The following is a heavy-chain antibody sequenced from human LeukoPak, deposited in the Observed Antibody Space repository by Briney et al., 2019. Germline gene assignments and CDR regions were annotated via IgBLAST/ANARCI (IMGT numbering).Heavy chain of an antibody. CDR3: AKDKNVIAAPISHY. J-gene: IGHJ4*02. CDR2: ISGSGDRI. Sequence: GGSLRLSCAASGFTFRSHAMSWVRQAPGRGLEWVSGISGSGDRIFYADSVKGRFIISRDNSKSTLFLQMNSLRAEDTAVFYCAKDKNVIAAPISHYWGPGTPVTVSS. V-gene: IGHV3-23*01. CDR1: GFTFRSHA. D-gene: IGHD2-15*01.